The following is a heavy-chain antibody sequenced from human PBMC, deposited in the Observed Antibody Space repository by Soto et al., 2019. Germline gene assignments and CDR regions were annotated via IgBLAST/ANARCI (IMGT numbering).Heavy chain of an antibody. Sequence: LGESLKISCKGSGYSFTSYWIGWVRQMPGKGLEWMGIIYPGDSDTDYSPSFQGHVTISADKSINTAYLQWSSLKASDTAIYYCARQVEYTYGEEDVWGQGTTVTVSS. J-gene: IGHJ6*02. CDR1: GYSFTSYW. D-gene: IGHD5-18*01. CDR3: ARQVEYTYGEEDV. CDR2: IYPGDSDT. V-gene: IGHV5-51*01.